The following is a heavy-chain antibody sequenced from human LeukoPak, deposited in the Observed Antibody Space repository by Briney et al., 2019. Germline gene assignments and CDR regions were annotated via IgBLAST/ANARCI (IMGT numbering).Heavy chain of an antibody. J-gene: IGHJ6*03. Sequence: ASVKVSCKASGGTFSSYAISWVRQAPGQGLEWMGGIIPIFGTANYAQKFQGRVTITADESTSTAYMELSSLRSEDTAVYYCARDGQVTVTTYYYYYMDVWGKGTTVTVSS. CDR2: IIPIFGTA. CDR3: ARDGQVTVTTYYYYYMDV. CDR1: GGTFSSYA. V-gene: IGHV1-69*13. D-gene: IGHD4-11*01.